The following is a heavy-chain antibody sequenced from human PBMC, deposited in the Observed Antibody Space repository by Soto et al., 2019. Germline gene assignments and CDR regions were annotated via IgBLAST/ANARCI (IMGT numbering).Heavy chain of an antibody. V-gene: IGHV3-23*01. CDR3: AKGLDYYGSAGLDY. J-gene: IGHJ4*02. D-gene: IGHD3-22*01. CDR1: GFTVSSNY. Sequence: GGSLRLSCAASGFTVSSNYMSWVRQAPGKGLEWVSAISGSGGSTYYPDSVKGRFTISRDNSKNTLYLQMNSLRAEDTAVYYCAKGLDYYGSAGLDYWGQGTLVTVSS. CDR2: ISGSGGST.